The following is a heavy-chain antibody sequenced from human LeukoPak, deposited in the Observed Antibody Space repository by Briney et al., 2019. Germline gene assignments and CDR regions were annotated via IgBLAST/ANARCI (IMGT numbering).Heavy chain of an antibody. J-gene: IGHJ4*02. V-gene: IGHV4-34*01. Sequence: PSETLSLTCAVYGGSFSGYYWSWIRQPPGKGLEWIGEINHSGSTNYNPSLKSRVTISVDTSKNQFSLKLSSVTAADTAVYYCARGSDPVLYYFDYWGQGTLVTVSS. CDR2: INHSGST. CDR1: GGSFSGYY. D-gene: IGHD2-21*02. CDR3: ARGSDPVLYYFDY.